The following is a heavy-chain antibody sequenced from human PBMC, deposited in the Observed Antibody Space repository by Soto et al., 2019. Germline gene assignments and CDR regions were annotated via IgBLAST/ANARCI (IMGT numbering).Heavy chain of an antibody. CDR1: GYTFTNYG. J-gene: IGHJ5*01. Sequence: GASVKVSCKASGYTFTNYGIAWVRQAPGQGLEWVGWITAYKGNTNYAHKLQGRVTMTTDTSTSTAYVELTSLRSDDTAVYYCARDLTGTQGGYNWFDSWGQGTLVTVSS. D-gene: IGHD1-20*01. CDR2: ITAYKGNT. V-gene: IGHV1-18*01. CDR3: ARDLTGTQGGYNWFDS.